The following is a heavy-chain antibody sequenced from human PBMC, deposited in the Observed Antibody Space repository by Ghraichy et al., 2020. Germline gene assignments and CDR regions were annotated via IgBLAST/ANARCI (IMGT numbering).Heavy chain of an antibody. D-gene: IGHD3-3*01. CDR3: ARDRGTFGVGEIDN. J-gene: IGHJ4*02. CDR2: ISYVGSKE. V-gene: IGHV3-30-3*01. Sequence: GSLNISCAASGFIFSNRALHWVRQAPGTGLEWVAVISYVGSKEYYGDSVQGRFTISRDNSTHTLYLQMDSLRAEDGAVYYCARDRGTFGVGEIDNWGQGTLVTVSS. CDR1: GFIFSNRA.